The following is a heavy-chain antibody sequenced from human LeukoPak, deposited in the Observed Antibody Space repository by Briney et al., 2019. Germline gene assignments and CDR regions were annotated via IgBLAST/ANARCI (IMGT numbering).Heavy chain of an antibody. J-gene: IGHJ5*02. D-gene: IGHD3-3*01. Sequence: SVKVSFKASGGTFSSYAISWVRQAPGQGLEWMGGIIPIFGTANYAQKFQGRVTITADESTSTAYMELSSLRSEDTAVYYCARSVGDFWSGRLSWFDPWGQGTLVTVSS. CDR2: IIPIFGTA. V-gene: IGHV1-69*01. CDR1: GGTFSSYA. CDR3: ARSVGDFWSGRLSWFDP.